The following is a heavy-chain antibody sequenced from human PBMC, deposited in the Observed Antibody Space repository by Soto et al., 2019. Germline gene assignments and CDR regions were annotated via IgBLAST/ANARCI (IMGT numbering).Heavy chain of an antibody. CDR1: GGSISSSNW. J-gene: IGHJ5*02. Sequence: QVQLQESGPGLVKPSGTLSLTCAVSGGSISSSNWWSWVRQPPGKGLEWIGEIYHSGSTNYNPSLRGRVTIPVEKSTNQFSLKLSSVTAADTAVYYCASHSTAYWFDPWGQGTLVTVSS. D-gene: IGHD2-15*01. CDR2: IYHSGST. V-gene: IGHV4-4*02. CDR3: ASHSTAYWFDP.